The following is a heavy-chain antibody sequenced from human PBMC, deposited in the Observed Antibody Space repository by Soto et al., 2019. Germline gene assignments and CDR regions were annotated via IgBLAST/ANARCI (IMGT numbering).Heavy chain of an antibody. J-gene: IGHJ5*02. V-gene: IGHV1-18*01. CDR3: ARGAAAVWFDP. Sequence: QVQLVQSGAEVKKPGASVKVSCKASGYAFSTYGISWVRQAPGQGLEWMGWISGYTGNRNYAQKFQDRVSMTTDTATSTAYMELMSLRSDDTAVYFCARGAAAVWFDPWGQGTLVTVSS. D-gene: IGHD6-13*01. CDR1: GYAFSTYG. CDR2: ISGYTGNR.